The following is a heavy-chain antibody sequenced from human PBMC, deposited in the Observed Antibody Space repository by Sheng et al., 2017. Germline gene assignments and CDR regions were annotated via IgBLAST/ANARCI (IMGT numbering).Heavy chain of an antibody. CDR1: GLSFSSSW. J-gene: IGHJ4*02. CDR3: VRDWAFSGYD. CDR2: INSDGTTT. D-gene: IGHD5-12*01. Sequence: EVRLVDSGGGLVQPGGSLRLSCAASGLSFSSSWMHWVRQAPGKGLVWVSHINSDGTTTTYLDSVKGRFTISRDNAKNTVYLEMTSLRADDTAVYYCVRDWAFSGYDWGQGTLVSVSS. V-gene: IGHV3-74*03.